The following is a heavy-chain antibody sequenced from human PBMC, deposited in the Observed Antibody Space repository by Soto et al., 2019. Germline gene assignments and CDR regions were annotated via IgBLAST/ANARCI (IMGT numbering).Heavy chain of an antibody. J-gene: IGHJ3*01. CDR3: ATDLNWSGA. Sequence: AGGSLRLSCAASGFTFISYWMTWVRQAPWKGLEFLATIKPDGSDKYYVDSVRGRFTISRDNAKNSLSLQMNSLRAEDTALYYCATDLNWSGAWGQGTMLTVSS. V-gene: IGHV3-7*01. CDR1: GFTFISYW. CDR2: IKPDGSDK. D-gene: IGHD3-3*01.